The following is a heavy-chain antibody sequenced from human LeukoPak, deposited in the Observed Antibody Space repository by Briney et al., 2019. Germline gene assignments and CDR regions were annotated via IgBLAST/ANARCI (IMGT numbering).Heavy chain of an antibody. CDR1: GFTFSSYS. Sequence: GGSLRLSCAASGFTFSSYSMHWVRQAPGKGPEWVAVISHDGTKQYYGDSVKGRFTITRDSSKNTLFLQMNSLRVEDTAMYYCARGENYGSGTSFPPLWGQGTLITVSS. J-gene: IGHJ1*01. CDR2: ISHDGTKQ. D-gene: IGHD3-10*01. V-gene: IGHV3-30-3*01. CDR3: ARGENYGSGTSFPPL.